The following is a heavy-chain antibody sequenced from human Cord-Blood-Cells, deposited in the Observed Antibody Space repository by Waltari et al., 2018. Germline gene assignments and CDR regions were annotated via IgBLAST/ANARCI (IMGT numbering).Heavy chain of an antibody. D-gene: IGHD1-26*01. J-gene: IGHJ4*02. V-gene: IGHV3-48*03. CDR3: ARDVGGAASDY. Sequence: EVQLVESGGGLVQPGGSLRLSCAASGFTFSGYEMNWVRQAPGKELKGVSNISSSGSTIYYSDSVKGRFTISRNNANNSLYLQMNSLRAEDTAVYYCARDVGGAASDYWGQGTLVTVSS. CDR1: GFTFSGYE. CDR2: ISSSGSTI.